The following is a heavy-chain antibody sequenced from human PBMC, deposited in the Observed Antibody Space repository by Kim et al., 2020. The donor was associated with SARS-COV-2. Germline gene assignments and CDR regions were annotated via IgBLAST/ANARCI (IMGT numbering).Heavy chain of an antibody. J-gene: IGHJ6*02. CDR3: ARGRYSSAYSAVGV. D-gene: IGHD5-18*01. V-gene: IGHV3-23*01. Sequence: AGSGKGRFTISRDNSKNTLYLQMNTLRAEDTALYYCARGRYSSAYSAVGVWGQGTTVTVTS.